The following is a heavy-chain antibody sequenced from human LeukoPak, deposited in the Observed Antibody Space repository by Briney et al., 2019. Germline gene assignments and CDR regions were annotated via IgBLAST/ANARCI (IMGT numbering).Heavy chain of an antibody. CDR1: GGSFSSYY. D-gene: IGHD6-19*01. Sequence: SETLSLTCGVYGGSFSSYYWGWIRQPPGKGLEWIGSMFHSGSTYYNPSLKSRVTISVDTSKKQFSLKLSSVTAADTAVYYCATLAVAGPSPDYWGQGTLVTVSS. J-gene: IGHJ4*02. V-gene: IGHV4-34*12. CDR3: ATLAVAGPSPDY. CDR2: MFHSGST.